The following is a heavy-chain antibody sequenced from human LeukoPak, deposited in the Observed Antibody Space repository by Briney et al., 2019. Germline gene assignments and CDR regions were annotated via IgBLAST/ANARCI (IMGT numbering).Heavy chain of an antibody. CDR2: IIPILGIA. D-gene: IGHD2-15*01. V-gene: IGHV1-69*04. Sequence: GASVKVSCKASGGTFSSYAISWVRQAPGQGLEWMGRIIPILGIANYAQKFQGRVTITADKSTSTAYMELSSLRSEDTAVYYCARDGSGYCSGGSCYTDYYYYYMDVWGKGTTVTVSS. J-gene: IGHJ6*03. CDR1: GGTFSSYA. CDR3: ARDGSGYCSGGSCYTDYYYYYMDV.